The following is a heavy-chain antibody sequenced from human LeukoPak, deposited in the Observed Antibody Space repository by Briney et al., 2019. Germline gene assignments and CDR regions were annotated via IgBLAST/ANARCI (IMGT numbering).Heavy chain of an antibody. J-gene: IGHJ6*02. D-gene: IGHD3-10*01. CDR1: GYSFTSYW. Sequence: GESLKISCKGSGYSFTSYWIGWVRQMPGKGLEWMGIIYPGDSDTRYSPSFQGQVTISADKSISTAYLQWSSLKASDTAMCYCARLDFGDYYYYGMDVWGQGTTVTFSS. CDR3: ARLDFGDYYYYGMDV. V-gene: IGHV5-51*01. CDR2: IYPGDSDT.